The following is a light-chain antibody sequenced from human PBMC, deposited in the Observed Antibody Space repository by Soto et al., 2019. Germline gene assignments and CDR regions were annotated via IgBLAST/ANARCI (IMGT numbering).Light chain of an antibody. J-gene: IGKJ2*01. Sequence: DIQMTHSPSSLSASVGDRVTITCRASQNIGTSLNWYQQKPGKAPTALIYKASTMQGGVPSRFSGSGSGTDFTLTISSLQPEDSATYYCQQSYSSLVYTFGPGTKVDIK. CDR3: QQSYSSLVYT. V-gene: IGKV1-39*01. CDR2: KAS. CDR1: QNIGTS.